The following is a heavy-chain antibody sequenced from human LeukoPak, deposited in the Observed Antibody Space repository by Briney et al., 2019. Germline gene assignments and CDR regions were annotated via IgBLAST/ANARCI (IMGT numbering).Heavy chain of an antibody. CDR1: GFTFSSYS. V-gene: IGHV3-48*01. J-gene: IGHJ4*02. CDR3: ARDSGHHYDRLDC. CDR2: ISTSGNTV. D-gene: IGHD3-16*01. Sequence: PGGSLRPSCTASGFTFSSYSMNWIRQAPGKGLEWVSYISTSGNTVYYADSVMGRFTISRDNADNPLYLQMNSLRAEDTAVYFCARDSGHHYDRLDCWGQGTLVTVSS.